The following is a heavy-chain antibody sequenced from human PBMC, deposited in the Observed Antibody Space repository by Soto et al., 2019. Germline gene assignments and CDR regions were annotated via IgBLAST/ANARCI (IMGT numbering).Heavy chain of an antibody. D-gene: IGHD3-22*01. CDR2: IIPIFGTA. Sequence: RASVKVSCKASGGTFSSYAISWVRQAPGQGLEWMGGIIPIFGTANYAQKFQGRVTITADKSTSTAYMELSSLRSEDTAVYYCARELRNYYDSSGYYTRGAFDIWGQGTMVTVSS. J-gene: IGHJ3*02. CDR1: GGTFSSYA. V-gene: IGHV1-69*06. CDR3: ARELRNYYDSSGYYTRGAFDI.